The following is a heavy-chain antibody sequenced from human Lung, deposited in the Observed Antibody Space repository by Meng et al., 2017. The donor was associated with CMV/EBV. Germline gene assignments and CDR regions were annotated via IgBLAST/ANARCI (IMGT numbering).Heavy chain of an antibody. Sequence: ASVKVSCKASGYTFTGYYMHWVRQAPGQGLEWMGWINPNSGGTNYAQKFQGRVTMTRDTSISTAYMELSRLRSDDTAVYYCARDLGDDCTNGVCYSVDAFDIWGQGTMVTGSS. CDR2: INPNSGGT. J-gene: IGHJ3*02. CDR1: GYTFTGYY. V-gene: IGHV1-2*02. CDR3: ARDLGDDCTNGVCYSVDAFDI. D-gene: IGHD2-8*01.